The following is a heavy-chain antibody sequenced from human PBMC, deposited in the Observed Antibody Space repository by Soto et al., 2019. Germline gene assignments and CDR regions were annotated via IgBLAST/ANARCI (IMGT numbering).Heavy chain of an antibody. CDR2: TYYRSKWYS. V-gene: IGHV6-1*01. CDR3: ARGSYYSGWV. CDR1: GDSVSSTSTA. J-gene: IGHJ4*02. D-gene: IGHD6-19*01. Sequence: SQTLSLTCAISGDSVSSTSTAWSWIRQSPSRGLEWLGRTYYRSKWYSDYAVSVKSRITINPDTSRNQFSLQLNSVTPEDTAVYYCARGSYYSGWVWGQGTLVTVSS.